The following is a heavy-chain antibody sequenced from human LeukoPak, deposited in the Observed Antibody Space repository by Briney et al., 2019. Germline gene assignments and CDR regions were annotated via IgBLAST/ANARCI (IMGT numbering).Heavy chain of an antibody. V-gene: IGHV4-59*08. CDR1: GGSISSYY. CDR3: ASRVTSNYYDSSGYYPFDY. J-gene: IGHJ4*02. D-gene: IGHD3-22*01. CDR2: IYYSGST. Sequence: KPSETLSLTCTVSGGSISSYYWSWIRQPPGKGLEWIGYIYYSGSTDYNPSLKSRVTISVDTSKNQFSLKLSSVTAADTAVYYCASRVTSNYYDSSGYYPFDYWGQGTLVTVSS.